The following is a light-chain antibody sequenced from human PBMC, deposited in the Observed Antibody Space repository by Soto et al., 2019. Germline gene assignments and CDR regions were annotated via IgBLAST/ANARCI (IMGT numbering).Light chain of an antibody. J-gene: IGLJ2*01. V-gene: IGLV2-23*01. CDR1: SSDVGSYNL. Sequence: QSVLTQPASVSGSPGQSITISCTGTSSDVGSYNLVSWYQQHPGKAPKLMIYEGNKRPSGVSNRFSGSKSGNTASLTISGLQAEDEADYHCCSYAGSSVVFGGGTQLTVL. CDR2: EGN. CDR3: CSYAGSSVV.